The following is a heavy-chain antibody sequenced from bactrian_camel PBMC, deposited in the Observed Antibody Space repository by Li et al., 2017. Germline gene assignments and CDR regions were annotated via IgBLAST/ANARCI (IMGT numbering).Heavy chain of an antibody. CDR2: IYTLARSS. Sequence: VQLVESGGGSVQAGGSLRLSCKASGYTNSPYCMGWFRQAPGKEREVVAGIYTLARSSYYPDSSVKGRFTISLDSTKNTLYLQMDALKPEDTAMYYCAADRMACLRPSVQLASYNFWGQGTQVTVS. CDR1: GYTNSPYC. J-gene: IGHJ4*01. CDR3: AADRMACLRPSVQLASYNF. V-gene: IGHV3S1*01.